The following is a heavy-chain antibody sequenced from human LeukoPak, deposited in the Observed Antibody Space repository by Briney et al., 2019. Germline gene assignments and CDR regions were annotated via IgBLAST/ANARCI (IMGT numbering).Heavy chain of an antibody. V-gene: IGHV4-38-2*01. Sequence: PSETLSLTCAVSGYSISSGYYWGWTRRPPGKGLEWIGSIYHSGSTYYNPSLKSRVTISVDTSKNQFSLKLSSVTAADTAVYYCARTSKSLTDYWGQGTLVTVSS. CDR2: IYHSGST. D-gene: IGHD4-11*01. CDR1: GYSISSGYY. J-gene: IGHJ4*02. CDR3: ARTSKSLTDY.